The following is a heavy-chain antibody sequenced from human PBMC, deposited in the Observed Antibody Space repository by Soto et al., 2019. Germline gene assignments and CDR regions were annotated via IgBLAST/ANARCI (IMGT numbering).Heavy chain of an antibody. D-gene: IGHD4-17*01. CDR2: IYHSGST. Sequence: QLQLQASGSGLVKPSQTLSLTCAVSGGSISSGGYSWSWIRQPPGKGLEWIGYIYHSGSTYYNPSLKSRVTISVDRSKNQFSLKLSSVTAADTAVYYCARGVTTVTTIDYWGPGTLGTVSS. CDR1: GGSISSGGYS. CDR3: ARGVTTVTTIDY. V-gene: IGHV4-30-2*01. J-gene: IGHJ4*02.